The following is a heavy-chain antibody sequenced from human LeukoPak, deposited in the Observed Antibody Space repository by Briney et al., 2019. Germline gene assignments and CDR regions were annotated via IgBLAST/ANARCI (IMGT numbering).Heavy chain of an antibody. J-gene: IGHJ6*03. CDR2: INPNSGGT. CDR3: ASVYRGGSSWPYYYYYYMDV. D-gene: IGHD6-13*01. CDR1: GYTFTGYY. Sequence: ASVKVSCKASGYTFTGYYMHWVRQAPGQGLEWMGWINPNSGGTNYAQKFQGRVTMTRDTSISTAYMELSRLRSDDTAVYYCASVYRGGSSWPYYYYYYMDVWGKGTTVTVSS. V-gene: IGHV1-2*02.